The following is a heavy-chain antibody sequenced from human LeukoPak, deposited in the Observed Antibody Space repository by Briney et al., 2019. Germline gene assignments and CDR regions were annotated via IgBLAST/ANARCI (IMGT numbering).Heavy chain of an antibody. CDR1: GDTLSSTIYY. J-gene: IGHJ5*02. CDR2: GYYSGHT. V-gene: IGHV4-39*01. D-gene: IGHD3-10*01. Sequence: PSETLSLTFLVSGDTLSSTIYYWAWIRQPPGKGLEWIGCGYYSGHTLYNGSLKGRVTIFVGTPNNQYSLKLNPMTAADTAIYYCARQGRSNYGFGHASWGQGTLVTVSS. CDR3: ARQGRSNYGFGHAS.